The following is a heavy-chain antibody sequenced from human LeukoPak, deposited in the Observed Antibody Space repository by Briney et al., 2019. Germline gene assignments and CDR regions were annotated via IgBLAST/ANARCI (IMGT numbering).Heavy chain of an antibody. D-gene: IGHD3-10*01. Sequence: SETLSLTCAVYGGSFSGYYWSWIRQPPGKGLEWIGEINHSGSTNYNPSLKSRVTISVDTSKNQFSLKLSSVTAADTAVYYCARGRSMVRGVSRPGNWFDPWGQGTLVTVSS. CDR3: ARGRSMVRGVSRPGNWFDP. CDR2: INHSGST. J-gene: IGHJ5*02. V-gene: IGHV4-34*01. CDR1: GGSFSGYY.